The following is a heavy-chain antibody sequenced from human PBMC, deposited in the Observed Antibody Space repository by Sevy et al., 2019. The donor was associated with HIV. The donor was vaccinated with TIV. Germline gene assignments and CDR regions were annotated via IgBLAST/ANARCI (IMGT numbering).Heavy chain of an antibody. D-gene: IGHD6-13*01. Sequence: GESLKISCKGSGYSFTSYWIGWVRQMPGKGLEWMGIIYPGDSDTRYSPSFQGQVTISADKSISTAYLQCGSLKASDNAMYYCARTTAVAGTKFFDFWGQGTLVTVSS. J-gene: IGHJ4*02. CDR2: IYPGDSDT. CDR1: GYSFTSYW. CDR3: ARTTAVAGTKFFDF. V-gene: IGHV5-51*01.